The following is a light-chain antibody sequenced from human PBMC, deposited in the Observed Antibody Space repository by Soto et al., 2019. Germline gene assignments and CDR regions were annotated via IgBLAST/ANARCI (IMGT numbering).Light chain of an antibody. V-gene: IGKV4-1*01. CDR3: QQYYSTPIT. CDR2: WAS. J-gene: IGKJ5*01. Sequence: DIEKTQSPDSLTVSLGERATLNWKSSQSVLYSSNNKNYLTWYQQKPGQPPKLLIYWASTRESGVPDRFSGSGSGTDFTLTISSLQAEDVAVYYCQQYYSTPITFGQGTRLDIK. CDR1: QSVLYSSNNKNY.